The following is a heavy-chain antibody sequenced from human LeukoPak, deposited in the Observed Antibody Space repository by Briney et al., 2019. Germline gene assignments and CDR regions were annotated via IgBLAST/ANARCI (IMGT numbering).Heavy chain of an antibody. CDR1: GFTFCSYG. V-gene: IGHV3-33*01. CDR3: ARVIAAAGRPNWYFDL. CDR2: VWDDGSNK. J-gene: IGHJ2*01. Sequence: PERSLRLSCVASGFTFCSYGMHWVRQAPGKGLEWGAVVWDDGSNKYYADSVKGRFTISRDNSKNPLYLQMNSLRAEDTAVYYCARVIAAAGRPNWYFDLWGRGTLVTVSS. D-gene: IGHD6-13*01.